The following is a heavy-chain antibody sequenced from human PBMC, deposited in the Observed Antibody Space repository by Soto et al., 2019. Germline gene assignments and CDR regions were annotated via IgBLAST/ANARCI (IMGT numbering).Heavy chain of an antibody. CDR3: ARLPGSSSWCQGYYHYGMDV. Sequence: SETLSLTCTVSGGSISSSSYYWGWIRQPPGKGLEWIGSIYYSGSTYYNPSLKSRVTISVDTSKNQFSLKLSSVTAADTAVYYCARLPGSSSWCQGYYHYGMDVWDQGTTVTVSS. CDR2: IYYSGST. J-gene: IGHJ6*02. CDR1: GGSISSSSYY. D-gene: IGHD6-6*01. V-gene: IGHV4-39*01.